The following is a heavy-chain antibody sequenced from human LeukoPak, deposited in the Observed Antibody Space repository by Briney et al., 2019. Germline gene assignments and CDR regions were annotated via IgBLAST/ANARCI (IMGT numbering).Heavy chain of an antibody. CDR3: ATPNAVAGSNWFDP. V-gene: IGHV1-69-2*01. CDR2: VDPEDGET. D-gene: IGHD6-19*01. Sequence: GASVKVSCKASGYTFTDYYMHWVQQAPGRGLEWMGRVDPEDGETIYAEKFQGRVTITADTSTDTAYMELSSLRSEDTAVYYCATPNAVAGSNWFDPWGQGTLVTVSS. J-gene: IGHJ5*02. CDR1: GYTFTDYY.